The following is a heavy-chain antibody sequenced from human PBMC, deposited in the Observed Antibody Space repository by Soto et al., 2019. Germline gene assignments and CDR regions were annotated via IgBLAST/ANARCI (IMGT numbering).Heavy chain of an antibody. CDR1: GYTRTELY. CDR3: ATGDTTMALYYFDF. V-gene: IGHV1-24*01. Sequence: ASVKVSCKLSGYTRTELYMHWVRQVPGKGLEWMGGFDPEHADTIYAPKFQDRVTMTKDTETDTAYMELSSLRSEDTAVYYCATGDTTMALYYFDFWGQGTLVTVSS. J-gene: IGHJ4*02. D-gene: IGHD5-18*01. CDR2: FDPEHADT.